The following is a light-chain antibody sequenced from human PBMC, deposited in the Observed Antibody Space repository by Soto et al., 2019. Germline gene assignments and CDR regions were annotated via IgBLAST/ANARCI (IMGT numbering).Light chain of an antibody. CDR2: NDN. CDR3: QLWDNKNDEVV. V-gene: IGLV3-21*04. CDR1: NIATYS. J-gene: IGLJ3*02. Sequence: SYELTQPPSVSLAPGKTARITCGGNNIATYSVHWYRQKPGQAPVLVISNDNDRPSRSPDRFSGSNSGHTATLTIRRVEAGDEADYYCQLWDNKNDEVVFGGGTKLTVL.